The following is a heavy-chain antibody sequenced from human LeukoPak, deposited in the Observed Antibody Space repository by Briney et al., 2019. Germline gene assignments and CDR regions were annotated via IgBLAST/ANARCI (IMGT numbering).Heavy chain of an antibody. CDR3: ASGRQLGY. J-gene: IGHJ4*02. Sequence: GGSLRLSCAASGFTFSSYDMHWVRQATGKGLEWVSAIGTADDTYYPGSVKGRFTISRENAKNSLYLQMNSLRAGDMAVYYCASGRQLGYWGQGTLVTVSS. CDR2: IGTADDT. V-gene: IGHV3-13*01. D-gene: IGHD6-6*01. CDR1: GFTFSSYD.